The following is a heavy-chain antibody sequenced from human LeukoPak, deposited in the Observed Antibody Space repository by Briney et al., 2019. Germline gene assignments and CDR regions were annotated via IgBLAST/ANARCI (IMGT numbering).Heavy chain of an antibody. CDR1: GFTFSSYS. CDR2: ISSSSSYI. CDR3: AGPAGWLERIFDY. D-gene: IGHD1-1*01. V-gene: IGHV3-21*01. J-gene: IGHJ4*02. Sequence: GGSLRLSCAASGFTFSSYSMNWVRQAPGKGLEWVSSISSSSSYIYYADSVKGRFTIPRDNAKNSLYLQMNSLRAEDTGVYYCAGPAGWLERIFDYWGQGTLVTVSS.